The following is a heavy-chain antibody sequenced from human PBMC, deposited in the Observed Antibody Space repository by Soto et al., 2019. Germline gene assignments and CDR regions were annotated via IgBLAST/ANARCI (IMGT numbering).Heavy chain of an antibody. CDR3: ARALATRPTGDLYNFDY. V-gene: IGHV4-31*03. Sequence: SETLSLTCSVSGASISSGGYYWSWIRQHPXEGLEWIGYMYYSGSTYYNASLKSRVTMSVDASKKQFSLELRSVTAADTAVYYCARALATRPTGDLYNFDYWGQGILVTVSS. CDR2: MYYSGST. CDR1: GASISSGGYY. J-gene: IGHJ4*02. D-gene: IGHD6-6*01.